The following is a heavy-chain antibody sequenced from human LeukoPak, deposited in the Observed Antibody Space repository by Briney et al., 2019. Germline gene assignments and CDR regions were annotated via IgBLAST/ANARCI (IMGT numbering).Heavy chain of an antibody. V-gene: IGHV3-74*03. Sequence: GGSLRLSCAASGFTFSTYWMHWVRQVPGKGLVWVSRINSDGSTTTNADSVKGRFTISRDNAKNTLYLQMNSLRAEDTALYYCARVGGPGWYGYWGQGTLDTVSS. J-gene: IGHJ4*02. CDR2: INSDGSTT. D-gene: IGHD6-19*01. CDR1: GFTFSTYW. CDR3: ARVGGPGWYGY.